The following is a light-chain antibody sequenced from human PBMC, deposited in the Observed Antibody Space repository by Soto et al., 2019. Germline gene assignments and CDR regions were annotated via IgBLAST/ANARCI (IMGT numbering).Light chain of an antibody. Sequence: VVMTQSPATLSVSPGERATLSCRASQSVSSNLAWYQQRPGQAPRLLIYGASTRATGIPARFSGSGSGTEFSLTISSLQSEDFAVYYCQQYNNWPPITFGQGTRLEIK. CDR3: QQYNNWPPIT. V-gene: IGKV3-15*01. CDR2: GAS. CDR1: QSVSSN. J-gene: IGKJ5*01.